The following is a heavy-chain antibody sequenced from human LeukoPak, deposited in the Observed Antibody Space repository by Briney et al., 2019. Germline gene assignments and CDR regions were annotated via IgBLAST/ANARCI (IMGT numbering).Heavy chain of an antibody. Sequence: ASVKVSCKASGYTFTSYYMRWVRQAPGQGLEWMGIINPSGGSTSYAQKFQGRVTMTRDMSTSTVYMELSSLRSEDTAVYYCARASTVTTPAEYFQHWGQGTLVTVSS. CDR1: GYTFTSYY. CDR3: ARASTVTTPAEYFQH. J-gene: IGHJ1*01. CDR2: INPSGGST. V-gene: IGHV1-46*01. D-gene: IGHD4-17*01.